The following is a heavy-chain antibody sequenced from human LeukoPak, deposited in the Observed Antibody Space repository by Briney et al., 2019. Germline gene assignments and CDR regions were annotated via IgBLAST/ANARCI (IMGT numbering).Heavy chain of an antibody. V-gene: IGHV4-59*08. D-gene: IGHD6-13*01. CDR1: GGSISSYY. CDR2: IYYSGST. CDR3: ARLYSSSWSQIDY. J-gene: IGHJ4*02. Sequence: PSETLSLTCTVSGGSISSYYWSWIRQPPGKGLEWIGYIYYSGSTNYNPSLKSRVTIPVDTSKNQFSLKLSSVTAADTAVYYCARLYSSSWSQIDYWGQGTLVTVSS.